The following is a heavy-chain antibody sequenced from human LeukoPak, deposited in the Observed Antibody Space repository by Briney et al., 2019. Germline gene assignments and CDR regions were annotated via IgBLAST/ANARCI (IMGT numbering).Heavy chain of an antibody. J-gene: IGHJ5*02. CDR1: GGSISSYY. D-gene: IGHD3-10*01. Sequence: SETLSLTCTVSGGSISSYYWSWIRQPAGRGLEWIGRIYISGSTNYNPSLKSRVTISVDTSKNQFSLKLSSVTAADTAVYYCARLLLWFGEFPQGFDPWGQGTLVTVSS. CDR3: ARLLLWFGEFPQGFDP. V-gene: IGHV4-4*07. CDR2: IYISGST.